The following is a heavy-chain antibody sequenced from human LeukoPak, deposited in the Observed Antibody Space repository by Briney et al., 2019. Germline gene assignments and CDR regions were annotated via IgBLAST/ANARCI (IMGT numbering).Heavy chain of an antibody. CDR1: GFTFSSYA. V-gene: IGHV3-30-3*01. CDR3: ASAYSGVYSGSSDY. J-gene: IGHJ4*02. Sequence: GGSLRLSCAASGFTFSSYAMHWVRQAPGKGLEWVAVISYDGSNKYYADSVEGRFTISRDNSKNTLYLQMNSLRAEDTAVYYCASAYSGVYSGSSDYWGQGTLVTVSS. D-gene: IGHD1-26*01. CDR2: ISYDGSNK.